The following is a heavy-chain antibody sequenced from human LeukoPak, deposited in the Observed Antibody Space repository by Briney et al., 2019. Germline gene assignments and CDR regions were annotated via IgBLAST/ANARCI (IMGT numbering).Heavy chain of an antibody. J-gene: IGHJ4*02. CDR3: ARGAYDFWSGYPHFDY. CDR2: INSDGSST. V-gene: IGHV3-74*01. CDR1: GFTFGSYW. Sequence: PGGSLRLSCAASGFTFGSYWMHWVRQAPGRGLVWVSRINSDGSSTSYADSVKGRFTISRDNAKNTLYLQMNSLRAEDTAVYYCARGAYDFWSGYPHFDYWGQGTLVTVSP. D-gene: IGHD3-3*01.